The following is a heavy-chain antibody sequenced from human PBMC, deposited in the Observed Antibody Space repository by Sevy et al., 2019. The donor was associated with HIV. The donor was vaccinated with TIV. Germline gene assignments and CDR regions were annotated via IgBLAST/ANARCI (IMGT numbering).Heavy chain of an antibody. D-gene: IGHD2-15*01. V-gene: IGHV4-31*03. CDR3: AGISGLGYCSGGSCPRWNYYYYMDV. Sequence: SETLSLTCTVSGGSISSGGYYWSWIRQHPGKGLEWIGYIYYSGSTYYNPSLKSRVTISVDTSKNQFSLKLSSVTAADTAVDYCAGISGLGYCSGGSCPRWNYYYYMDVWGKGTTVTVSS. J-gene: IGHJ6*03. CDR1: GGSISSGGYY. CDR2: IYYSGST.